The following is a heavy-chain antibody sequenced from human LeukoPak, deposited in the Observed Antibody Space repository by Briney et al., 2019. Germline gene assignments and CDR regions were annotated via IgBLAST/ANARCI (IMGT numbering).Heavy chain of an antibody. CDR1: GFTFSSYA. CDR3: AVGGGRDY. D-gene: IGHD1-26*01. Sequence: PGGSLRLSCAASGFTFSSYAMHWVRQAPGKGLEWVAVISYDGSNKYYADSVKGRFTISRDNSKNTLYLQMNSLRAEDTAVYYCAVGGGRDYWGQGTLVTVSS. V-gene: IGHV3-30-3*01. CDR2: ISYDGSNK. J-gene: IGHJ4*02.